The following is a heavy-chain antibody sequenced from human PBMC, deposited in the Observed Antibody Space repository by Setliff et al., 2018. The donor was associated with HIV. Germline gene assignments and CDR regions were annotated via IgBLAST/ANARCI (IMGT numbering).Heavy chain of an antibody. Sequence: SETLSLTCTVSGGSISSGGYYWSWIRQPPGKGPEWIGYIHSSGNTFYTPSLKSRLTISLDTSKNQFSLKLNSVTAADTAVYYCARAPTGGLVGYFHHWGQGTLVTVSS. D-gene: IGHD3-10*01. V-gene: IGHV4-31*03. CDR1: GGSISSGGYY. J-gene: IGHJ1*01. CDR2: IHSSGNT. CDR3: ARAPTGGLVGYFHH.